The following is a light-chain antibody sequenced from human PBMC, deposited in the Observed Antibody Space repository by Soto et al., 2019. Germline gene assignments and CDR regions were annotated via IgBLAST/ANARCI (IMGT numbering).Light chain of an antibody. CDR2: DVT. J-gene: IGLJ2*01. CDR3: SSYTGGSTLEV. CDR1: SIDVGGYDF. V-gene: IGLV2-14*03. Sequence: QSVLTQPASVSGSLGQSITISCTGTSIDVGGYDFVAWYQQHPGKAPKLIIYDVTHRPSGVSDRFSGSKSANTASLTISGLQAEDEADHYCSSYTGGSTLEVFGGGTKLTVL.